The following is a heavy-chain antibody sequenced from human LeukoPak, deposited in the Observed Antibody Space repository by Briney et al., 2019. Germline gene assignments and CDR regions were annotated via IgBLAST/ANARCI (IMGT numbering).Heavy chain of an antibody. Sequence: GGSLRLSCAASGFTFSSYAMSWVLQAPGKALEWVSAISGSGGSPYYADSVKGRFTISRDNSKNTLYLQMNSLRAEDTAVYYCLSSGWGLDYWGQGTLVTVSS. CDR1: GFTFSSYA. V-gene: IGHV3-23*01. CDR3: LSSGWGLDY. J-gene: IGHJ4*02. CDR2: ISGSGGSP. D-gene: IGHD2-21*02.